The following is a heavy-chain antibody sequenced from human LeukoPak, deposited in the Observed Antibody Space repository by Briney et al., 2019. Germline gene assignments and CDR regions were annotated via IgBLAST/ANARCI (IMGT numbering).Heavy chain of an antibody. V-gene: IGHV1-18*01. CDR2: ISGYNGNT. CDR1: GHTFTSHG. D-gene: IGHD1-26*01. J-gene: IGHJ4*02. Sequence: VASVKVSCKASGHTFTSHGISWVRQAPGLGREWMGWISGYNGNTDYAQKVQGRVTMTTDTSTSTAYMELRSLRSDDTAVYYCARVTWDTRGFYPNRYFDSWGQGTLVTVSS. CDR3: ARVTWDTRGFYPNRYFDS.